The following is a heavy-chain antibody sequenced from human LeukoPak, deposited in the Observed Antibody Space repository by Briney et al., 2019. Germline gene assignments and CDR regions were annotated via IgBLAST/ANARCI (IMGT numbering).Heavy chain of an antibody. CDR2: ISGSGGST. V-gene: IGHV3-23*01. J-gene: IGHJ5*02. CDR3: AKIFHTDGYYLGEHLFDA. D-gene: IGHD3-22*01. Sequence: GGSLRLSCAASGFTFNNYAMSWVRQAPGKGPEWLSAISGSGGSTTDADSVKGRFTTSRDNSKSTLCLQMNSLRAEDTAIYYCAKIFHTDGYYLGEHLFDAWGQGTLVTVSS. CDR1: GFTFNNYA.